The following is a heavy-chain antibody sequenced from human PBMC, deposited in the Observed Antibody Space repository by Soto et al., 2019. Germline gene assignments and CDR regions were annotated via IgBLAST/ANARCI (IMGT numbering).Heavy chain of an antibody. CDR1: GFTFSGFY. J-gene: IGHJ4*02. CDR3: ALSVDLDY. V-gene: IGHV3-11*06. CDR2: ISLSRGYT. Sequence: GGSLRLSCVASGFTFSGFYMSWIRQAPGKGLEWVSYISLSRGYTKYADSVKGRFTISRDNAKNSLYLQMSSLRAEDTAVYYCALSVDLDYWGQGTLVTVSS. D-gene: IGHD2-15*01.